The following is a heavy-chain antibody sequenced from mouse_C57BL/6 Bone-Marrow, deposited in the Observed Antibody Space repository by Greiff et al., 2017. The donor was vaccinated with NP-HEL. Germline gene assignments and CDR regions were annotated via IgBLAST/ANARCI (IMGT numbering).Heavy chain of an antibody. Sequence: EVMLVESEGGLVQPGSSMKLSCTASGFTFSDYYMAWVRQAPEKGLEWVANINYDGSSTYYLDSLKSRFIISRDNAKNNLYLQMSSLKSEDTATDYCAREAYGNCYYAMDYWGQGTSVTVSS. D-gene: IGHD2-1*01. CDR3: AREAYGNCYYAMDY. CDR1: GFTFSDYY. CDR2: INYDGSST. V-gene: IGHV5-16*01. J-gene: IGHJ4*01.